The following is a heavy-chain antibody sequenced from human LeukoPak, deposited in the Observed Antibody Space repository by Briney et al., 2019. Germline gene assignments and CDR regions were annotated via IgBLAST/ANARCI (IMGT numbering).Heavy chain of an antibody. J-gene: IGHJ6*03. D-gene: IGHD1-1*01. CDR3: AKGGVPVGYYYYVDV. V-gene: IGHV3-23*01. CDR1: GFTFSSYA. Sequence: GGSLRLSCAASGFTFSSYAMSWVRQAPGKGLEWVSAISGSGGSTYYADSVKGRFTISRDNSKNTLYLQMNSLRAEDTAVYYCAKGGVPVGYYYYVDVWGKGTTVTVSS. CDR2: ISGSGGST.